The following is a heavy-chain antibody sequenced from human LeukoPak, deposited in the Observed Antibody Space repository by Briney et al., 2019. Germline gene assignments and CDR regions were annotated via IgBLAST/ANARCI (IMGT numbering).Heavy chain of an antibody. CDR3: ARYEQTAMVDY. CDR1: GGSISSSIYY. CDR2: IYYSGST. D-gene: IGHD5-18*01. V-gene: IGHV4-39*01. J-gene: IGHJ4*02. Sequence: SETLCLTCTLPGGSISSSIYYCGWIRQPPGKGLEWIGSIYYSGSTYYNPSLKSRVTISVDTSKNQFSLKLSSVTAADTAVYYCARYEQTAMVDYWGQGTLVTVSS.